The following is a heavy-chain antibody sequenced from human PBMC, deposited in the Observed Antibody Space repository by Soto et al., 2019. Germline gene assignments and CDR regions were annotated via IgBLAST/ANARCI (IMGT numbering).Heavy chain of an antibody. J-gene: IGHJ3*02. Sequence: ASVKVSCKASGYTFTGYYMHWVRQAPGQGLEWMGWINPNSGGTNYAQKFQGWVTMTRDTSISTAYMELSRLRADDTAVYYCARGPGNMREPDAFDIWGQGTMVTVSS. V-gene: IGHV1-2*04. D-gene: IGHD3-10*01. CDR1: GYTFTGYY. CDR2: INPNSGGT. CDR3: ARGPGNMREPDAFDI.